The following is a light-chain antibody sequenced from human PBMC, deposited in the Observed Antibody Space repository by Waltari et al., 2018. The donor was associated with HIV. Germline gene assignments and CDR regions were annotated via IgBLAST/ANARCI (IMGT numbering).Light chain of an antibody. CDR3: QQLNSYPLT. CDR1: QGISTS. J-gene: IGKJ4*01. Sequence: DIQLTQSPSLLSASVGDRVIITCRASQGISTSLAWYQQKPGTAPKLLIYDASTLQSGVPSRFSGTRSGTEFTLTISSLQPEDFVTYYCQQLNSYPLTFAGGTKVEIK. CDR2: DAS. V-gene: IGKV1-9*01.